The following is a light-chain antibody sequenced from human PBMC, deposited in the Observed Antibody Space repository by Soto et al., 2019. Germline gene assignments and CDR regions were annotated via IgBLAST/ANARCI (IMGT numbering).Light chain of an antibody. J-gene: IGLJ1*01. Sequence: QSVLTQPPSASGTPGQRVTISCSGSSSNIGGNAVNWYQQLPGTTHKLLIYSNNQRPSGVPDRFSGSKSGTSASLAISGLQSEDEADYYCAAWDDSLSGYVFGTGTKLTVL. CDR3: AAWDDSLSGYV. V-gene: IGLV1-44*01. CDR2: SNN. CDR1: SSNIGGNA.